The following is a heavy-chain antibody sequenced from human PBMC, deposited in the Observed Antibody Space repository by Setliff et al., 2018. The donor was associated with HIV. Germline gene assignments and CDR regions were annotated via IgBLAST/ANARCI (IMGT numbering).Heavy chain of an antibody. V-gene: IGHV4-34*01. CDR3: AGSYGSSWFGPFDY. CDR2: INHGGST. J-gene: IGHJ4*02. D-gene: IGHD6-13*01. Sequence: ASETLSLTCTVSGGSISGYYWSWIRQPPGKGLEWIGKINHGGSTNYNPSLKSRVNISVDASRNQFSLRLDSLTAADTAIYYCAGSYGSSWFGPFDYWGQGTLVTVSS. CDR1: GGSISGYY.